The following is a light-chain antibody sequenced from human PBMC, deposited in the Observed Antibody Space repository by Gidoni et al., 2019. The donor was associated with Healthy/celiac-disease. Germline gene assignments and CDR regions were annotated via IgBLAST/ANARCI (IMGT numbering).Light chain of an antibody. Sequence: DIQMTQSPSSLSASVGDRVTITCQASQDISNYLNWYQQKPGKAPKLLIYDASNLEIGVPSRFSGSGSGTDFTFTISSLQPEDIATYYCQQYDNLPPYTFGQXTKLRIK. J-gene: IGKJ2*01. CDR2: DAS. CDR1: QDISNY. V-gene: IGKV1-33*01. CDR3: QQYDNLPPYT.